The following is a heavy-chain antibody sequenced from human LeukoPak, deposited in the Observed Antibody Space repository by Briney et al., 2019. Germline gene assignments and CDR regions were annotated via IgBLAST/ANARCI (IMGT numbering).Heavy chain of an antibody. CDR2: IASDGSHT. J-gene: IGHJ3*02. D-gene: IGHD2-21*01. V-gene: IGHV3-30-3*01. CDR1: GFTFSTYF. Sequence: GGSLRLSCAASGFTFSTYFMHWVRQAPGKGLEWVADIASDGSHTFYVESVKGRFTISRDNSKNTLYLPMNSLRAEDTAVYFCARERQDTILHSGAFDIWGQGTMVTVSS. CDR3: ARERQDTILHSGAFDI.